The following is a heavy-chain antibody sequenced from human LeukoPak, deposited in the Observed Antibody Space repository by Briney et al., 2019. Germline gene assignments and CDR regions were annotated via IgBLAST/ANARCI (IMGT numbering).Heavy chain of an antibody. CDR1: GYTFTGYY. D-gene: IGHD4-17*01. CDR3: ARDLEGYGDSPDI. V-gene: IGHV1-2*02. CDR2: INPNSGGT. J-gene: IGHJ3*02. Sequence: WASVKVSCKASGYTFTGYYMHWVRQAPGQGLEWMGWINPNSGGTNYAQKFRGRVTMTRDTSISTAYMELSRLRSDDTAVYYCARDLEGYGDSPDIWGQGTLVTVSS.